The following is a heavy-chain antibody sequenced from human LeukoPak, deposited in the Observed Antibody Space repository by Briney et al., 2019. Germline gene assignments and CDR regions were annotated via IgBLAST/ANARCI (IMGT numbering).Heavy chain of an antibody. CDR3: ARDPSTFGDFWSGYYDDY. V-gene: IGHV4-61*02. J-gene: IGHJ4*02. CDR2: IYTSGST. CDR1: GGSISSGSYY. Sequence: PSQTLSLTCTVSGGSISSGSYYWRWIRQPAGKGLEWIGRIYTSGSTNYNPSLQSRVTISVDTSKNPFSLKLSSVTAADTAVYYCARDPSTFGDFWSGYYDDYWGQGTLVTVSS. D-gene: IGHD3-3*01.